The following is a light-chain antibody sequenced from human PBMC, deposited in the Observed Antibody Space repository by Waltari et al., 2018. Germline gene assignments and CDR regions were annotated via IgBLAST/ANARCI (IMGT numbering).Light chain of an antibody. V-gene: IGLV2-23*02. CDR1: RTYVGSYNL. CDR3: CSYAGSGIYV. J-gene: IGLJ1*01. CDR2: EVN. Sequence: QSALTQPASVSGPPVQSITLPCTGTRTYVGSYNLSSWFQQYPHKAPKLIIFEVNKRPSGVSNRFSGSKSGNTASLTISGLQAEDEADYYCCSYAGSGIYVFGSGAKVTVL.